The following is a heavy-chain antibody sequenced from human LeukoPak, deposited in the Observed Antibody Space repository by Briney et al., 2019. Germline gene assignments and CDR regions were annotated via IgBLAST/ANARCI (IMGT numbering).Heavy chain of an antibody. Sequence: SETLSLTCAVYGGSFSGDYWSWIRQPPGKGLEWIGEINHSGSINYNPSLMSRVTISVDTSKNQFSLKLSSVTAADTAVYYCADGVPAATNWGQGTLVTVSS. CDR3: ADGVPAATN. D-gene: IGHD2-2*01. J-gene: IGHJ4*02. V-gene: IGHV4-34*01. CDR2: INHSGSI. CDR1: GGSFSGDY.